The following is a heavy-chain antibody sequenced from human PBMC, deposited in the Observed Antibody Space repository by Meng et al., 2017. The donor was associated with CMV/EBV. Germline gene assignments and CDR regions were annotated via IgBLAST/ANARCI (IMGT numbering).Heavy chain of an antibody. J-gene: IGHJ4*02. CDR3: ASLTRSSSSKGFGY. Sequence: ETLSLTCTVSGGSISSYYWSWVRQAPGKGLEWVSVIYSGGSTYYADSVKGRFTISRDNSKNTLYLQMNSLRAEDTAVYYCASLTRSSSSKGFGYWGQGTLVTVSS. D-gene: IGHD6-13*01. V-gene: IGHV3-53*01. CDR2: IYSGGST. CDR1: GGSISSYY.